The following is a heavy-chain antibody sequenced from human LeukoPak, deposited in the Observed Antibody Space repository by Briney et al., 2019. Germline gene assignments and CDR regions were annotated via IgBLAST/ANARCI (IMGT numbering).Heavy chain of an antibody. J-gene: IGHJ4*02. CDR1: GYTFTGYY. D-gene: IGHD6-19*01. Sequence: GASVKVSCKASGYTFTGYYMHWVRQAPGQGLEWMGWINPNSGGTNYAQKFQGRVTMTRDTSISTAYMELSRLRSDDTAVYYCASIFGSGWSRDRLDYWGQGTLVTVSS. CDR2: INPNSGGT. CDR3: ASIFGSGWSRDRLDY. V-gene: IGHV1-2*02.